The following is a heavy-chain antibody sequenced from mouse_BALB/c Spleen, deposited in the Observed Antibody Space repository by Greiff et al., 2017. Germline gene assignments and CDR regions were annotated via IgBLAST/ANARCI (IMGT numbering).Heavy chain of an antibody. CDR1: GFTFSNYW. CDR2: IRLKSNNYAT. CDR3: TSLYYGSSYAWFAY. Sequence: EVHLVESGGGLVQPGGSMKLSCVASGFTFSNYWMNWVRQSPEKGLEWVAEIRLKSNNYATHYAESVKGRFTISRDDSKSSVYLQMNNLRAEDTGIYYCTSLYYGSSYAWFAYWGQGTLVTVSA. J-gene: IGHJ3*01. V-gene: IGHV6-6*02. D-gene: IGHD1-1*01.